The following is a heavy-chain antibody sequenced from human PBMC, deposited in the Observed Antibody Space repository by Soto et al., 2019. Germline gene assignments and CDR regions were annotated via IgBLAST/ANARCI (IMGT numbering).Heavy chain of an antibody. D-gene: IGHD6-13*01. J-gene: IGHJ5*02. Sequence: SETLSLTCTVSGGSISSSSYYWGWIRQTPGKGLEWIGSIYYSGSTYYNPSLKSRVTISGDTSKNQFSLRLSSVTAADTAVYYCARHRGYSSSWDALNWFDPWGQGTLVTVSS. CDR2: IYYSGST. CDR3: ARHRGYSSSWDALNWFDP. V-gene: IGHV4-39*01. CDR1: GGSISSSSYY.